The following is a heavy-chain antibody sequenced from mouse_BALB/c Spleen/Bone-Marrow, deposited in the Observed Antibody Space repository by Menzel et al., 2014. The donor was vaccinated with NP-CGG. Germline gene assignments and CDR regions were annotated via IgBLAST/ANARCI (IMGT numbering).Heavy chain of an antibody. D-gene: IGHD2-14*01. CDR1: GYTFTSYN. CDR2: IYPGNGDT. J-gene: IGHJ2*01. Sequence: SGAELVKPGASVKMSCKASGYTFTSYNMHWVKQTPGQGLEWIGAIYPGNGDTSYNQKFKGKATLTADKSSSTAYMQLSSLTSEDSAVYYFARGGTPYYFDYWGQGTTLTVSS. CDR3: ARGGTPYYFDY. V-gene: IGHV1-12*01.